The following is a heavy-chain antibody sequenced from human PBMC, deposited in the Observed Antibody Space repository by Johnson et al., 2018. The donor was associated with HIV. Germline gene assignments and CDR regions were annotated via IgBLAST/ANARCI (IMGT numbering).Heavy chain of an antibody. CDR2: ISSSGSSI. CDR1: GFGFSTYY. J-gene: IGHJ3*01. CDR3: ARDATPWGGDYVGYAFDL. V-gene: IGHV3-11*04. Sequence: QVQLVESGGGLVKPGGSLRLSCVTSGFGFSTYYMSWIRQAPGKGLECLSYISSSGSSIYYTDSVKGRFTISRDNTKKSLYLPMNSLTADDTAIYYCARDATPWGGDYVGYAFDLWGQGTNVIVSS. D-gene: IGHD4-17*01.